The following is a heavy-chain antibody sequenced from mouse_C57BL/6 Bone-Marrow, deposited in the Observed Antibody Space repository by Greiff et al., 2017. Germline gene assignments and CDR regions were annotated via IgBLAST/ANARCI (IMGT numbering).Heavy chain of an antibody. CDR2: IYPGSGST. Sequence: QVQLQQPGAELVKPGASVKMSCKASGYTFTSYWITWVKQRPGQGLEWIGDIYPGSGSTNYNEKFKSKATLTVDTSSSTAYRQLSSLTSEYSAVYCSTRIPYYSNLYDAMDYWGQGTTVTVSS. CDR3: TRIPYYSNLYDAMDY. D-gene: IGHD2-5*01. J-gene: IGHJ4*01. V-gene: IGHV1-55*01. CDR1: GYTFTSYW.